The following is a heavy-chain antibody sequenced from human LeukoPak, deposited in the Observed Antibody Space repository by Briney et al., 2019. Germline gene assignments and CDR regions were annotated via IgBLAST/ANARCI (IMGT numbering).Heavy chain of an antibody. CDR1: GFTFSSYW. CDR2: INSDGSST. J-gene: IGHJ4*02. Sequence: GGSLRLSCAASGFTFSSYWMHWVRQAPGKGLVWVSRINSDGSSTRYADSVKGRFTISRDNAKNTLYLQMNSLRAEDTAVYYCARYEFSSSPIDHWGQGTLVTVSS. V-gene: IGHV3-74*01. D-gene: IGHD6-6*01. CDR3: ARYEFSSSPIDH.